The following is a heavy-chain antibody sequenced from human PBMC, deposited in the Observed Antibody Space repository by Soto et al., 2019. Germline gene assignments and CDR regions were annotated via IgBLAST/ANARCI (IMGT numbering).Heavy chain of an antibody. CDR1: GGSFSGYY. Sequence: PSETLSLTCAVYGGSFSGYYWSWIRQPPGKGLEWIGEINHSGSTNYNPSLKSRVTISVDTSKNQFSLKLSSVTAADTAVYYCARGQQLVREHWFDPWGQGTLVTVSS. J-gene: IGHJ5*02. V-gene: IGHV4-34*01. CDR2: INHSGST. D-gene: IGHD6-13*01. CDR3: ARGQQLVREHWFDP.